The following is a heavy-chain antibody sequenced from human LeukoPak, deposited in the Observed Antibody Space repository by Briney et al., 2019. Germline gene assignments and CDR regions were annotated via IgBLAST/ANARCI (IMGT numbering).Heavy chain of an antibody. V-gene: IGHV3-11*01. CDR3: AKDWGYCSSTSCYPVYFDY. Sequence: GGSXXXSCAASGFTFSDYYXSWIRQPPGKGLEWVSDIGSSGSTIYYADSVRGRFTISRDSPKNSLYLQMNSLRAEDTAVYYCAKDWGYCSSTSCYPVYFDYWGQGTLVTVSS. CDR1: GFTFSDYY. D-gene: IGHD2-2*01. CDR2: IGSSGSTI. J-gene: IGHJ4*02.